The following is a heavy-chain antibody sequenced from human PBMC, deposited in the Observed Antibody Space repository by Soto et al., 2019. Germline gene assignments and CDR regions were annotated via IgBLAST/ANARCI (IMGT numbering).Heavy chain of an antibody. CDR1: GFTFSSYS. V-gene: IGHV3-48*01. CDR3: ARDPMRDYGDSTFDY. Sequence: GGSLRLSCAASGFTFSSYSMNWVRQAPGKGLEWVSYISSSSSTIYYADSVKGRFTISRDNAKNSLYLQMNSLRAEDTAVYYCARDPMRDYGDSTFDYWGQGTLVTVSS. D-gene: IGHD4-17*01. J-gene: IGHJ4*02. CDR2: ISSSSSTI.